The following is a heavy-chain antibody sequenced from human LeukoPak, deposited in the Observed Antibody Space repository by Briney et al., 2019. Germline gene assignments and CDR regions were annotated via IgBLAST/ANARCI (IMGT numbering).Heavy chain of an antibody. J-gene: IGHJ3*02. D-gene: IGHD3-22*01. Sequence: GGSLRLSCAASGFTFSSYAMSWVRQAPGEGLEWVSAISGSGGSTYYADSVKGRFTISRDNSKNTLYLQMNSLRAEDTAVYYCAKALPPSHYYDSSGYYWDDAFDTWGQGTMVTVSS. CDR1: GFTFSSYA. V-gene: IGHV3-23*01. CDR3: AKALPPSHYYDSSGYYWDDAFDT. CDR2: ISGSGGST.